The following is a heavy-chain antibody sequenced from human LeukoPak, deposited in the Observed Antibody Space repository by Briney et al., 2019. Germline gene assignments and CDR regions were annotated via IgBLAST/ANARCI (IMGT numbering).Heavy chain of an antibody. Sequence: GGSLRLSCAASGFTFSDAWVSWVRQAPGKGLEWIGRIKSETNGGTIDYAAPVNGRFTLSRDDSKHTLDLQMNSLKTEATGVYYCSAGTGRSDFDYWGQGTLVIVSS. CDR1: GFTFSDAW. CDR3: SAGTGRSDFDY. V-gene: IGHV3-15*01. CDR2: IKSETNGGTI. J-gene: IGHJ4*02. D-gene: IGHD1-1*01.